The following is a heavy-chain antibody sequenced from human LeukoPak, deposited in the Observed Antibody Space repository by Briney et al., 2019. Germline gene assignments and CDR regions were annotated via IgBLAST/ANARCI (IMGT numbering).Heavy chain of an antibody. Sequence: GGSLRLSCAASGFTFSSYGMHWVRQAPGKGLEWVAVISYDGSNKYYADSVKGRFTISRDNSKNTLYLQMNSLRAEDTAVYYCAKGFRSSWYYFDYWGQGTLVTVSS. CDR1: GFTFSSYG. V-gene: IGHV3-30*18. D-gene: IGHD6-13*01. J-gene: IGHJ4*02. CDR3: AKGFRSSWYYFDY. CDR2: ISYDGSNK.